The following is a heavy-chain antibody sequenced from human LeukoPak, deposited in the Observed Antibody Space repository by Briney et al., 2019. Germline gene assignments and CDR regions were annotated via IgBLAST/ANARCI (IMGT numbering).Heavy chain of an antibody. D-gene: IGHD4-17*01. CDR3: TRDALYGDPSYYYMDV. V-gene: IGHV3-7*01. CDR1: GFTFNGFW. J-gene: IGHJ6*03. CDR2: IKQDGSDI. Sequence: GGSLRLSCAASGFTFNGFWMSWVRQAPGKGLEWVAHIKQDGSDIYYLGSVRGRFTISRDNAMNSLYLQMNSLRAEDTAVYYCTRDALYGDPSYYYMDVWGKGTTVTVSS.